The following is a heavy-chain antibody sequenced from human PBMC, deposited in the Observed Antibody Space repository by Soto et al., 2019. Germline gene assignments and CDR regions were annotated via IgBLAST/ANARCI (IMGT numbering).Heavy chain of an antibody. V-gene: IGHV3-74*01. Sequence: GGSLRLSCAASGFTFSSYWMHWVRQAPGKGLVWVSRINSDGSSTSYADSVKGQFTISRDNDKNTLYLQMNSLRDEDTAVYYCARGGETAMVSSYYYYGMDVWGQGTTVTVSS. CDR2: INSDGSST. CDR3: ARGGETAMVSSYYYYGMDV. D-gene: IGHD5-18*01. CDR1: GFTFSSYW. J-gene: IGHJ6*02.